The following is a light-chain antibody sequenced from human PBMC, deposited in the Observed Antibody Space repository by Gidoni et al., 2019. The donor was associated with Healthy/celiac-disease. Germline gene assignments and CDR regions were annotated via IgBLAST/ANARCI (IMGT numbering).Light chain of an antibody. V-gene: IGKV1-5*03. CDR2: KAS. CDR1: QSISSW. CDR3: QQYSSYWT. J-gene: IGKJ1*01. Sequence: DIQMTPPSSTLSASVVDRVTITCRASQSISSWLAWYQQKPGKAPKLLIYKASSLDSGVPSRCSGSGSGTEFTLTSSSLQADDFATYYCQQYSSYWTFGQGTKVEVK.